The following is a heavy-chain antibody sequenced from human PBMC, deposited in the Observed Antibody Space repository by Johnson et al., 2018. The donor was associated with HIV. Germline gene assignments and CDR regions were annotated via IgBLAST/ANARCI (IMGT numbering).Heavy chain of an antibody. Sequence: QLVESGGGLVQPGRSLRLSCAASGFTFDDYAMHWVRQAPGKGLEWVSGISWNSGSIGYADSVKGRFTISRDNDKNSLYLQMNSMRAEDTALYYCAKDKVAWGAMVGGGAFDIWGQGTMVTVSS. CDR2: ISWNSGSI. J-gene: IGHJ3*02. CDR3: AKDKVAWGAMVGGGAFDI. CDR1: GFTFDDYA. D-gene: IGHD5-18*01. V-gene: IGHV3-9*01.